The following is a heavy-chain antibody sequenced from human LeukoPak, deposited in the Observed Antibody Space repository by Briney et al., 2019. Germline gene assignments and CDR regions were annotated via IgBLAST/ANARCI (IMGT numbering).Heavy chain of an antibody. CDR1: GGSVSTDNYY. CDR3: ARATPAYYDFWSGYFDAFDI. D-gene: IGHD3-3*01. Sequence: SETLSLTCTVSGGSVSTDNYYWSWIRQPPGKGLEWIGFISYSGSTTYNPSLKSRITISVDTSKNQFSLKLSSVTAADTAVYYCARATPAYYDFWSGYFDAFDIWGQGTMVTVSS. J-gene: IGHJ3*02. CDR2: ISYSGST. V-gene: IGHV4-61*01.